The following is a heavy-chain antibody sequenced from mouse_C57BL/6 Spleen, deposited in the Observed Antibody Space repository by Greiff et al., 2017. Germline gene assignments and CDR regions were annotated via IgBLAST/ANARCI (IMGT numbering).Heavy chain of an antibody. J-gene: IGHJ4*01. CDR2: IYPGDGDT. CDR1: GYAFSSYW. V-gene: IGHV1-80*01. CDR3: ARRDYYGNYFYYAMDY. Sequence: QVQLKESGAELVKPGASVKISCKASGYAFSSYWMNWVKQRPGKGLEWIGQIYPGDGDTNYNGKFKGKATLTADKSSSTAYMQLSSLTSEDSAVYFCARRDYYGNYFYYAMDYWGQGTSVTVSS. D-gene: IGHD2-1*01.